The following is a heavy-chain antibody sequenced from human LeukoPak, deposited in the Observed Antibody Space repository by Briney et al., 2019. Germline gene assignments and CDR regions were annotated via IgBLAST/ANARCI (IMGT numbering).Heavy chain of an antibody. V-gene: IGHV1-18*01. Sequence: ASVKVSCKASGYTFTSYGISWVRQAPGQGLEWMGWISAYNGNTNYAQKLQGRVTITADKSTSTAYMELSSLRSEDTAVYYCARILDYGDYFDYWGQGTLVTVSS. D-gene: IGHD4-17*01. CDR2: ISAYNGNT. J-gene: IGHJ4*02. CDR1: GYTFTSYG. CDR3: ARILDYGDYFDY.